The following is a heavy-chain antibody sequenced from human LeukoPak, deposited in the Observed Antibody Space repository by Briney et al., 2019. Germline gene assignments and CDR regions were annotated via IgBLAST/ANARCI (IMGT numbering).Heavy chain of an antibody. CDR2: IRSKANSYAT. D-gene: IGHD1-7*01. CDR1: GFTFSGSA. J-gene: IGHJ6*03. Sequence: GGSLRLSCAASGFTFSGSAMHRVRQASGKGLEWVGRIRSKANSYATAYAASVKGRFTISRDDSKNTAYLQMNSLKTEDTAVYYCTRSVWMWNYYCYYYYYMDVWGKGTTVTVSS. V-gene: IGHV3-73*01. CDR3: TRSVWMWNYYCYYYYYMDV.